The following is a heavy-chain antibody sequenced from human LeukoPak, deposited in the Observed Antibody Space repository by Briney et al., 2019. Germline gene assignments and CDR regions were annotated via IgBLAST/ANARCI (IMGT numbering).Heavy chain of an antibody. CDR1: GFTFSSYA. Sequence: GGSLRLSCAASGFTFSSYAMSWVRQAPGKGPEWVSSISGSGGSTYYADSVKGRFTISRDNSKNTLSLQMNSLRAEDTAVYYCAKGGTVTRSGYFDYWGQGTLVTVSS. V-gene: IGHV3-23*01. CDR3: AKGGTVTRSGYFDY. CDR2: ISGSGGST. D-gene: IGHD4-11*01. J-gene: IGHJ4*02.